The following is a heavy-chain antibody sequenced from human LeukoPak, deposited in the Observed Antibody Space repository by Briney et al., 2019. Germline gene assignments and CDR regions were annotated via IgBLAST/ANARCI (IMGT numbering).Heavy chain of an antibody. J-gene: IGHJ6*02. D-gene: IGHD3-10*01. CDR2: IYYSGST. CDR1: GGSISSYY. Sequence: SETLSLTCTVSGGSISSYYWSWIRQPPGEGLEWIGYIYYSGSTNYNPSLKSRVTISVDTSKNQFSLKLSSVTAADTAVYYCARLRYYYYHYYGMDVWGQGTTVTVSS. V-gene: IGHV4-59*08. CDR3: ARLRYYYYHYYGMDV.